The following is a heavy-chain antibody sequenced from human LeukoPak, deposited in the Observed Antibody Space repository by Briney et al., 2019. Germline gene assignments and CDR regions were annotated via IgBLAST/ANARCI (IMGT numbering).Heavy chain of an antibody. V-gene: IGHV3-13*01. CDR2: IGTAGDT. J-gene: IGHJ6*03. CDR3: AKDGGRIRYYYYYMDV. CDR1: GFTFSSYD. Sequence: GGSLRLSCAASGFTFSSYDMHWVRQATGKGLEWVSAIGTAGDTYYPGSVKGRFTISRENAKNSLYLQMNSLRAGDTAVYYCAKDGGRIRYYYYYMDVWGKGTTVTVSS. D-gene: IGHD2/OR15-2a*01.